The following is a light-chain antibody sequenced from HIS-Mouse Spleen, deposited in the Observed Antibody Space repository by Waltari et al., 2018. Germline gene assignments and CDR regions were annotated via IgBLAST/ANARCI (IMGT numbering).Light chain of an antibody. V-gene: IGLV1-44*01. CDR2: RNK. J-gene: IGLJ2*01. CDR1: SSNIGSNT. CDR3: AAWDDSLNGVV. Sequence: QSVLTQPPSASGTPGQRVTISCSGSSSNIGSNTVNWYQQLPGTAPKLPYYRNKQRPSVVPDRFSCSKSGTSASLAISGLQSEDEADYYCAAWDDSLNGVVFGGGTKLTVL.